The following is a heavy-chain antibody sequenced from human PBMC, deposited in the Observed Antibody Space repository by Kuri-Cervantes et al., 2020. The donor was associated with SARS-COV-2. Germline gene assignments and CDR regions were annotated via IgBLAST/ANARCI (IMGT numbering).Heavy chain of an antibody. V-gene: IGHV4-39*01. Sequence: GSLRLSCTVSGGSISSSSFYWGWIRQPPGEGLEWIGTIYYSGSTYYSPSLKSRVTISVDTSKNQFSLKLSSVTAADTAVYYCAKWFYQVAWFDPWGQGTLVTVSS. CDR3: AKWFYQVAWFDP. CDR2: IYYSGST. D-gene: IGHD3-22*01. J-gene: IGHJ5*02. CDR1: GGSISSSSFY.